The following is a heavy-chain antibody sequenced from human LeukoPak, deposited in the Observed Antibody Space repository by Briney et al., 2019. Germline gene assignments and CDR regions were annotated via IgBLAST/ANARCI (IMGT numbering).Heavy chain of an antibody. CDR1: GGSFSGYY. CDR3: ARDPGYGDYGGY. J-gene: IGHJ4*02. Sequence: SETLSLTCAVYGGSFSGYYWSWIRQPPGKGLEWIGEINHSGSTNYNPSLKSRVTISVDTSKNQFSLKLSSVTAADTAVYYCARDPGYGDYGGYWGQGTLVTVSS. D-gene: IGHD4-17*01. V-gene: IGHV4-34*01. CDR2: INHSGST.